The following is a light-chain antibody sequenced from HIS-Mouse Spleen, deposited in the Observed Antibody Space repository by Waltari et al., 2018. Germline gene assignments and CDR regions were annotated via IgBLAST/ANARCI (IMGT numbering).Light chain of an antibody. Sequence: QSALTPPASVSGSPGQSITLSCTGTSSAVGGYNYVSWYQQHPVKAPQLMIYYVSHRPSGVSNRFSGSKSGNTASLTISGLQAEDEADYYCSSYTSSSTVVFGGGTKLTVL. CDR1: SSAVGGYNY. CDR2: YVS. J-gene: IGLJ2*01. CDR3: SSYTSSSTVV. V-gene: IGLV2-14*03.